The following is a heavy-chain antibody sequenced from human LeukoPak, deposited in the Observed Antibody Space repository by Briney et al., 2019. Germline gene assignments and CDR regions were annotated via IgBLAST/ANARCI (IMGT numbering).Heavy chain of an antibody. V-gene: IGHV4-59*12. Sequence: SETLSLTCTVSGGSISSYYWSWIRQPPGKGLEWIGYIYYSGSTNYNPSLKSRVTISVDTSKNQFSLKLSSVTAADTAVYYCARELDYYGSGSYYVWGQGTLVTVSS. CDR2: IYYSGST. J-gene: IGHJ4*02. CDR1: GGSISSYY. D-gene: IGHD3-10*01. CDR3: ARELDYYGSGSYYV.